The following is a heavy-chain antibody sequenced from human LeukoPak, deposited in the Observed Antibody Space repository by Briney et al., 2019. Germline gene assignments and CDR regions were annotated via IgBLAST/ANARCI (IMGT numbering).Heavy chain of an antibody. CDR2: FDPEDGET. D-gene: IGHD5-12*01. CDR3: ATALDIVATPGNY. CDR1: GYTHTELS. Sequence: ASVKVSCKVSGYTHTELSMHWVRQAPGKGLEWMGGFDPEDGETIYAQKFQGRVTMTEDTSTDTAYMELSSLRSEDTAVYYCATALDIVATPGNYWGQGTLVTVSS. V-gene: IGHV1-24*01. J-gene: IGHJ4*02.